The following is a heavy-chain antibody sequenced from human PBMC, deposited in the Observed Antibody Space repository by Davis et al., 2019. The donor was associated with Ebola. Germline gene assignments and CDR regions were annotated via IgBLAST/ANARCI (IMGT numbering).Heavy chain of an antibody. Sequence: GGSLRLSCAASGFTFSSYGMHWVRQAPGKGLEWVAVIWYDGSNKYYADSVKGRFTISRDNSKNTLYLQMNSLKTEDTAVYYCSVTVAAFDIWGQGTMVTVSS. J-gene: IGHJ3*02. D-gene: IGHD1-14*01. CDR3: SVTVAAFDI. CDR2: IWYDGSNK. CDR1: GFTFSSYG. V-gene: IGHV3-33*01.